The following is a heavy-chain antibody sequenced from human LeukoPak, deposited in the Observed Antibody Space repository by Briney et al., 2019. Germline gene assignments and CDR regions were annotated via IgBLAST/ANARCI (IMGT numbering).Heavy chain of an antibody. CDR2: IIPILGIA. Sequence: SAKVSCKASGGTFSSYAISWVRQAPGQGLEWMGRIIPILGIANYAQKFQGRVTITADKSTSTAYMELSSLRSEDTAVYYCARVWTYYYGMDVWGQGTTVTVSS. CDR1: GGTFSSYA. D-gene: IGHD3-10*01. J-gene: IGHJ6*02. V-gene: IGHV1-69*04. CDR3: ARVWTYYYGMDV.